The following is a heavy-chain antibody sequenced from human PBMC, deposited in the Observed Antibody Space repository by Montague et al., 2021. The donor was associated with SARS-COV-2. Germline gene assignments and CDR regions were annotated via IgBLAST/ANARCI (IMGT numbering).Heavy chain of an antibody. J-gene: IGHJ4*02. CDR2: VYYSRSS. D-gene: IGHD2/OR15-2a*01. V-gene: IGHV4-59*02. Sequence: SETLSLTCTVSGDSVSHDFWTWIRHPPGKGLDWIGYVYYSRSSSXNPSLRGRVSIAVDTSKNQFSLRLSTVTAADTAIYYCVREPAPRGNGTFYDYWGQGTLVAVSS. CDR1: GDSVSHDF. CDR3: VREPAPRGNGTFYDY.